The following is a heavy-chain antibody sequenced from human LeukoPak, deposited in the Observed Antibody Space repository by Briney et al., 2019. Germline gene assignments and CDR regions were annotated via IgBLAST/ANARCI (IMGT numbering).Heavy chain of an antibody. D-gene: IGHD5-12*01. CDR2: ISGSGGST. J-gene: IGHJ6*03. V-gene: IGHV3-23*01. Sequence: PGGSLRLSCAASGFTFSSYGRSWVRQAPGKGLEWVSAISGSGGSTYYADSVKGRFTISRDNSKNTLYLQMKSLRAEDTAVYYCAKGGGYEAQYYYYYLDVWGKGTTVTISS. CDR1: GFTFSSYG. CDR3: AKGGGYEAQYYYYYLDV.